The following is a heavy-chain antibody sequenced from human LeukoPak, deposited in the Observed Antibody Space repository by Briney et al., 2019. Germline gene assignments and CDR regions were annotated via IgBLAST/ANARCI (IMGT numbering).Heavy chain of an antibody. V-gene: IGHV1-69*13. CDR3: ARDAYSSSWGFSYYYMEV. J-gene: IGHJ6*03. D-gene: IGHD6-13*01. CDR1: GGTFSSYA. CDR2: IIPIFGTA. Sequence: GASVKVSCKASGGTFSSYAISWVRQAPGQGLEWMGGIIPIFGTANYAQKFQGRVTITADESTSTAYMELSSLRSEDTAVYYCARDAYSSSWGFSYYYMEVWGKGTTVTISS.